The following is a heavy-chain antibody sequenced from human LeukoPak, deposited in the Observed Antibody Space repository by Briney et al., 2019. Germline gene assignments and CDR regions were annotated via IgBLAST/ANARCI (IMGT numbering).Heavy chain of an antibody. J-gene: IGHJ4*02. Sequence: GASVKVSCKASGYTFSSYGITWVRQAPGQGLEWMGWISIYNDNTNYAQKLQGRVTMTTDTSTSTAYMELRSLRSDDTAVYYCAREGLGYYYDSSGYKFDYWGQGTLVTVSS. D-gene: IGHD3-22*01. CDR2: ISIYNDNT. V-gene: IGHV1-18*01. CDR1: GYTFSSYG. CDR3: AREGLGYYYDSSGYKFDY.